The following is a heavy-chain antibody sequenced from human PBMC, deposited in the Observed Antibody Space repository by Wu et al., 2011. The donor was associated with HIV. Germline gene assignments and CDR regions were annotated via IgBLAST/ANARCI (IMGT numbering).Heavy chain of an antibody. V-gene: IGHV1-2*02. Sequence: QVQLVQSGAEVKKPGASVKVSCRASGYIFTGYYIHWMRQAPGQGPEWMGYINPNSGGTGYAQKFQGRVTMTRDTSLSTAYMELNRLKSDDTAVYYCARDFGGDEDSWGQGNPGHRLL. D-gene: IGHD2-21*01. CDR3: ARDFGGDEDS. CDR1: GYIFTGYY. CDR2: INPNSGGT. J-gene: IGHJ4*02.